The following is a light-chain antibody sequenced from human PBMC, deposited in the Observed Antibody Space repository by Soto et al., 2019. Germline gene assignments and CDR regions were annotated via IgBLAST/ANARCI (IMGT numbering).Light chain of an antibody. J-gene: IGLJ1*01. V-gene: IGLV2-11*01. CDR2: DVS. CDR1: SSDVGGYNY. CDR3: CSYAGSPRYV. Sequence: QSALTQPRSVSGSPGQSVTISCTGTSSDVGGYNYVSWYQQHPGKAPKVMIYDVSERPSGVPDRFSGSKSGNTASLTISGLQAEDEPDYYYCSYAGSPRYVLGTGTKVTVL.